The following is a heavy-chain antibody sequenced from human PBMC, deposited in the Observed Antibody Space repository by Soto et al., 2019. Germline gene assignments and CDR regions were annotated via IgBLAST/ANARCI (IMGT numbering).Heavy chain of an antibody. CDR3: AKSLVPAAIHYGMDV. CDR1: GFTFSSYG. CDR2: ISYDGSNK. D-gene: IGHD2-2*01. J-gene: IGHJ6*02. V-gene: IGHV3-30*18. Sequence: QVQLVESGGGVVQPGRSLRLSCAASGFTFSSYGMHWVRQAPGKGLEWVAVISYDGSNKYYADSVKGRFTISRDNSKNTLYLQMNSLRAEDTAVYYCAKSLVPAAIHYGMDVWGQGTTVTVSS.